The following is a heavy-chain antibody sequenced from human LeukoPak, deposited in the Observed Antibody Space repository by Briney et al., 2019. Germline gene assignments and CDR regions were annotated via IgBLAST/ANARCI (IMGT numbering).Heavy chain of an antibody. CDR3: ARTAPLAWLWLWSPFDY. J-gene: IGHJ4*02. Sequence: SETLSLTCTVSGGSISSSSYYWGWIRQPPGKGLEWIGEINHSGSTNYNPSLKSRVTISVDTSKNQFSLKLSSVTAADTAVYYCARTAPLAWLWLWSPFDYWGQGTLVTVSS. CDR2: INHSGST. V-gene: IGHV4-39*07. D-gene: IGHD5-18*01. CDR1: GGSISSSSYY.